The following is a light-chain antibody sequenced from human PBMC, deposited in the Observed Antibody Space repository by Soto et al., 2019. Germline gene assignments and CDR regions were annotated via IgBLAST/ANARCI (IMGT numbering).Light chain of an antibody. Sequence: AIRMTQSPSSLSASTGDRATITCRASQGISSYLAWYQQKPGKAPKLLIYAASTLQSGVPSRFSGSGSGTDFTLTISCLQSEDFATYSCQQYYNYPWTFGQGTKVEIK. CDR2: AAS. J-gene: IGKJ1*01. CDR1: QGISSY. CDR3: QQYYNYPWT. V-gene: IGKV1-8*01.